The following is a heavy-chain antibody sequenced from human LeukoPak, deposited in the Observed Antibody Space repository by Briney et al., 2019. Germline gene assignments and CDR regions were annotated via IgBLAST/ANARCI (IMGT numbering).Heavy chain of an antibody. CDR1: GFTFSDDS. CDR2: ISSNGNII. CDR3: AISLSSGWYNPPDY. D-gene: IGHD6-19*01. J-gene: IGHJ4*02. Sequence: GGSLRLSCTASGFTFSDDSMTWMGQAPGKRLEWVSYISSNGNIIKYADSVKGRFVISRDNAKKSLYLQMDSLRAEDTAVYYCAISLSSGWYNPPDYWGQGTLVSVSS. V-gene: IGHV3-11*04.